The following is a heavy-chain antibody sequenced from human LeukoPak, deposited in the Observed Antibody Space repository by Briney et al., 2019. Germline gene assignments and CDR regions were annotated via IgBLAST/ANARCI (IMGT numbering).Heavy chain of an antibody. CDR1: GGTFSSYA. D-gene: IGHD3-22*01. Sequence: SVKVSCKASGGTFSSYAISWVRQAPGQGLEWMGGIIPIFGTANYAQKFQGRVTITADESTSTAYMELSSLRSEDTAVYYCARCPRGSYYYDSSGYYLYYYGMDVWGQGTTVTVSS. CDR3: ARCPRGSYYYDSSGYYLYYYGMDV. J-gene: IGHJ6*02. V-gene: IGHV1-69*13. CDR2: IIPIFGTA.